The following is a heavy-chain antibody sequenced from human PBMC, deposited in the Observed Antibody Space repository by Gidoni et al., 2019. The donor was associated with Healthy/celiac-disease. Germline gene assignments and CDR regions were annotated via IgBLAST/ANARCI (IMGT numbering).Heavy chain of an antibody. CDR3: ARPQHYGDYVC. Sequence: QVQLQQWGAGLLTPSETLSLTCAVYGGSFSGYYWSWIRQPPGKGLAWIGEINHSGSTNYNPSLKSRVTISVDTSKNQFALKLSSVTAADTAVYYCARPQHYGDYVCWSQGTLVTVSS. D-gene: IGHD4-17*01. CDR2: INHSGST. V-gene: IGHV4-34*01. CDR1: GGSFSGYY. J-gene: IGHJ4*02.